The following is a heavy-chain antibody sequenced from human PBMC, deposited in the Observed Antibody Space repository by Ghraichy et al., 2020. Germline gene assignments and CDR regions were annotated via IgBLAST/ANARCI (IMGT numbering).Heavy chain of an antibody. D-gene: IGHD6-19*01. CDR3: ARDTSGSSGWYYFDS. J-gene: IGHJ4*02. V-gene: IGHV1-2*02. CDR1: GYTYTGYY. Sequence: ASVKVSCKASGYTYTGYYMHWVRQAPGQGLEWMGWINPNSGGTNYAQRFQGRVTMTRDTSISTAYMELSRLRSDDTAVYYCARDTSGSSGWYYFDSWGQGTLVTVSS. CDR2: INPNSGGT.